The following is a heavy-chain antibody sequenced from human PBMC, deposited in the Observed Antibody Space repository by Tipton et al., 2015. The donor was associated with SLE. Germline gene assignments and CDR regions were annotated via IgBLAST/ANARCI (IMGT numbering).Heavy chain of an antibody. CDR3: ARGWGSWPYYFDY. D-gene: IGHD6-13*01. CDR1: GGSMSTYY. Sequence: LRLSCTVSGGSMSTYYWSWIRQPPGKGLEWIGYIYHSGSTNYNPSLRSRVTISVDTSKNQLSLQLSSVTAAGTAVYYCARGWGSWPYYFDYWGQGTLVTVSS. J-gene: IGHJ4*02. V-gene: IGHV4-59*01. CDR2: IYHSGST.